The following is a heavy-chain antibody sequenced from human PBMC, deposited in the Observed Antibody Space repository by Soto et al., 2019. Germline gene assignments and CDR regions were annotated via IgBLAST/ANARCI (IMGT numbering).Heavy chain of an antibody. Sequence: ASVKVSCKASGDTFTGYYMHWVRQAPGQGLEWMGWINPNSGGTNYAQKFQGWVTMTRDTSISTAYMELSRLRSDDTAVYYCAHIARGDYPPPFDYWGQGTLVTVSS. D-gene: IGHD4-17*01. CDR1: GDTFTGYY. J-gene: IGHJ4*02. CDR3: AHIARGDYPPPFDY. V-gene: IGHV1-2*04. CDR2: INPNSGGT.